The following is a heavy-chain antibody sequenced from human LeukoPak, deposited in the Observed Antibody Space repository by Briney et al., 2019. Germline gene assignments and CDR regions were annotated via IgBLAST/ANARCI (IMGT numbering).Heavy chain of an antibody. CDR2: ISYHGSNK. J-gene: IGHJ4*02. CDR3: ARGQFRFSSYDSSGFDY. CDR1: GFTFSSYA. D-gene: IGHD3-22*01. V-gene: IGHV3-30*04. Sequence: PGGSLRLSCAASGFTFSSYAMHWVRQAPGKGLEWVAVISYHGSNKYYADSVRGRFIISRDNSKNTLYLQMNSLRAEDTAVYYCARGQFRFSSYDSSGFDYWGQGTLVTVSS.